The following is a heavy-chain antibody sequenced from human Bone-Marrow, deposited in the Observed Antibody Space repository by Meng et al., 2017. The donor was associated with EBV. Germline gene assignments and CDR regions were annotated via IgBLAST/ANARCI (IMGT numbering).Heavy chain of an antibody. J-gene: IGHJ4*01. V-gene: IGHV3-30*18. D-gene: IGHD2-15*01. CDR2: ISYDGSNT. CDR3: AKDQGYCIGGTCSWPDH. Sequence: QVQLVGSGGGVVQPGWSLRFYCAASGFTFSYDVMHWVRQAPGKGLEWVSVISYDGSNTYYTDSVKGRFTISRDNSKNTLYLQMNSLRAEDTAVYYCAKDQGYCIGGTCSWPDHWGHGPLVTVYS. CDR1: GFTFSYDV.